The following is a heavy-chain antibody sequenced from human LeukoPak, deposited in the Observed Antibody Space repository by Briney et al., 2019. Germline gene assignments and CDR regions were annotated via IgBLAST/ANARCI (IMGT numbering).Heavy chain of an antibody. J-gene: IGHJ4*02. V-gene: IGHV3-9*03. CDR1: GFTLDDYA. CDR2: ISWNSGSI. CDR3: AKEASSGSFDY. Sequence: PGRSLRLSCAASGFTLDDYAMHWVRQAPGKGLEWVSGISWNSGSIGYADSVKGRFTISRDNAKNSLYLQMNSLRAEDMALYYCAKEASSGSFDYWGQGTLVTVSS. D-gene: IGHD3-22*01.